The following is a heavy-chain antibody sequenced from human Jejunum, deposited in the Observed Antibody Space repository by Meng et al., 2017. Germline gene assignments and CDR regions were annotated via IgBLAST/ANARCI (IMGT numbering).Heavy chain of an antibody. CDR2: ISRSGRA. Sequence: VQRKEPGPGLVRPSGTLSLTAARSGGSVSTTDWWSWVRQPPGKGLEWIGEISRSGRANYNPSLKGRVTISLDRSMNLFSLKLDSVTAADAAVYYCARDPRTNWASRFFDNWGQGTLVTVSS. CDR3: ARDPRTNWASRFFDN. D-gene: IGHD1/OR15-1a*01. CDR1: GGSVSTTDW. V-gene: IGHV4-4*02. J-gene: IGHJ4*02.